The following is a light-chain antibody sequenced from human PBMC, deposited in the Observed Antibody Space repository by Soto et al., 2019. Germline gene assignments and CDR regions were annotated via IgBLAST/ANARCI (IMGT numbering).Light chain of an antibody. J-gene: IGKJ1*01. CDR3: QHFENLPCT. CDR2: DAS. CDR1: QDIRKS. Sequence: DIQVTQSPSSLSASVGDRVTITCQANQDIRKSSNWYQQRPGKAPKLLIYDASYLYAGVPSRFSGGGSGTHFTFTINSLQPEDLATYYCQHFENLPCTFGQGTKVQI. V-gene: IGKV1-33*01.